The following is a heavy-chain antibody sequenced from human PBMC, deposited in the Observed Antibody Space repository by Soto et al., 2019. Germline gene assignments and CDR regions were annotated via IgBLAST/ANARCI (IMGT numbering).Heavy chain of an antibody. CDR1: GFTFSSYA. J-gene: IGHJ5*02. CDR3: AKAPSESYCSGGSCPIENWFDP. D-gene: IGHD2-15*01. Sequence: GGSLRLSCAASGFTFSSYAMSWVRQAPGKGLEWVSAISGSGGSTYYADSVKGRFTISRDNSKNTLYLQMNSLRAEDTAVYYCAKAPSESYCSGGSCPIENWFDPWGQGTLVTVS. CDR2: ISGSGGST. V-gene: IGHV3-23*01.